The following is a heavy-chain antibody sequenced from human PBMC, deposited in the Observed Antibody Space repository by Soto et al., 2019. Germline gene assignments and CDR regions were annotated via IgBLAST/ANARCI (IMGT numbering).Heavy chain of an antibody. V-gene: IGHV3-23*01. CDR2: SSATGAGT. Sequence: GGSLRLSCAASGFTFSSYGMTWVRQAPGKGLEWVSFSSATGAGTYYADSVKGRFTISRDNSENTLYLQMTSLRADDTAVYYCAKDRRAGGNYGFYSDFWGQGALVTVSS. CDR3: AKDRRAGGNYGFYSDF. J-gene: IGHJ4*02. D-gene: IGHD1-7*01. CDR1: GFTFSSYG.